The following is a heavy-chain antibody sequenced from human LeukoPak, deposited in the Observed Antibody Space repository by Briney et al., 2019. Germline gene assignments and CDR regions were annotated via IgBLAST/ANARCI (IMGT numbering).Heavy chain of an antibody. D-gene: IGHD2-2*02. V-gene: IGHV3-23*01. J-gene: IGHJ5*02. CDR2: ISGIGGST. CDR1: GFTLSSYA. Sequence: GGSLRLSCPASGFTLSSYAMSWVRQAPGKGLEWVSAISGIGGSTYYADSVKGRFTISRDNSKNTLYLQINSLRAEDTAVYYCSRDTSGYSAHTGCDPGRQGTVVTV. CDR3: SRDTSGYSAHTGCDP.